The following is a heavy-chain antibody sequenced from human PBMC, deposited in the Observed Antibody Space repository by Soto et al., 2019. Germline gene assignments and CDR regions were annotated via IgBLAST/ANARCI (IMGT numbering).Heavy chain of an antibody. CDR1: GGSFSCYY. J-gene: IGHJ4*02. Sequence: SETLSLTCAVYGGSFSCYYWSWIRQPPGKGLEWIGEINHSGSTNYNPSLKSRVTISVDTSKNQFSLKLSSVTAADTAVYYCARGGGAGTTEQIVDYWGQGTLVTVSS. CDR2: INHSGST. V-gene: IGHV4-34*01. CDR3: ARGGGAGTTEQIVDY. D-gene: IGHD1-7*01.